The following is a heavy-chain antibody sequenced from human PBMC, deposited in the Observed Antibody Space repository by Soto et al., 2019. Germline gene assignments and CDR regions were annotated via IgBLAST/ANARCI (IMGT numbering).Heavy chain of an antibody. CDR3: AYLPCSGGSCYWFSFSGMDV. CDR2: IYWDDDK. CDR1: GFSLSTSGVG. V-gene: IGHV2-5*02. J-gene: IGHJ6*02. D-gene: IGHD2-15*01. Sequence: QITLKESGPTLVKPTQTLTLTCTFSGFSLSTSGVGVAWIRQPPGKALEWLALIYWDDDKRYRPSLESRLTIAKDPRKNQVVITLPNVDSVDTATYYCAYLPCSGGSCYWFSFSGMDVWGHGTTVTVSS.